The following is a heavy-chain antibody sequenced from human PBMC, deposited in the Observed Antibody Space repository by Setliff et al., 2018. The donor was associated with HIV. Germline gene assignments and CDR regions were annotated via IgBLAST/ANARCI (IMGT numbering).Heavy chain of an antibody. CDR3: ACLPRDIVVDY. Sequence: ASVKVSCKASGYTFSGYYMHWVRQAPGQGLEWMGWINPNSGGTNSAQKFQGRVTMTRDTSISTAYMELRRLKSDDTAVYYCACLPRDIVVDYWGQGTLVTVSS. CDR1: GYTFSGYY. V-gene: IGHV1-2*02. CDR2: INPNSGGT. J-gene: IGHJ4*02. D-gene: IGHD2-15*01.